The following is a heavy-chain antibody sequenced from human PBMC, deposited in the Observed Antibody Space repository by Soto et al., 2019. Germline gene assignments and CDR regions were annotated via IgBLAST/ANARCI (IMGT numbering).Heavy chain of an antibody. Sequence: QVQLQESGPGLLKPSETLSLTCTLSGDSVSSGASHWTWIRQSPGKGLEWIGYIHHNATADCHPSLKSRVSISVDTSKNQLSLKLTSATTADTAVYYCARLDRSTSKIGVWGQGTTVTVSS. V-gene: IGHV4-61*08. CDR1: GDSVSSGASH. D-gene: IGHD3-22*01. J-gene: IGHJ6*02. CDR3: ARLDRSTSKIGV. CDR2: IHHNATA.